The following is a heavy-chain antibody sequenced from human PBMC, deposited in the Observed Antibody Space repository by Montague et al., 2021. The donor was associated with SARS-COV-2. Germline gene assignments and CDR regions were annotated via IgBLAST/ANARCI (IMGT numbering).Heavy chain of an antibody. V-gene: IGHV4-59*08. J-gene: IGHJ3*02. D-gene: IGHD5-12*01. Sequence: SETLSLTCTVSGGSINSYYWSWIRQPPGRGLEWIGYIYYSGSANYSPSFKSRVTISVDTTKNHFSLKLSSVTAADTAVYYCARRGRKLLPVATTIGGFDIWGQGTMVTVSS. CDR2: IYYSGSA. CDR1: GGSINSYY. CDR3: ARRGRKLLPVATTIGGFDI.